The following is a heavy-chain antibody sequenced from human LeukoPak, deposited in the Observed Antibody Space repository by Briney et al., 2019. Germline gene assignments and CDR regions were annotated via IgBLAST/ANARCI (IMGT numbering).Heavy chain of an antibody. D-gene: IGHD3-3*01. Sequence: GESLKISCKGSGYSFTSYWIGWVRQMPGKGLEWMGIIYPGDSDTRYSPSFQGQVTISADKSISTAYLQWSSLKASDTAMYYYARHPLINYDFWSGSGWFDPWGQGTLVTVSS. CDR2: IYPGDSDT. CDR1: GYSFTSYW. J-gene: IGHJ5*01. V-gene: IGHV5-51*01. CDR3: ARHPLINYDFWSGSGWFDP.